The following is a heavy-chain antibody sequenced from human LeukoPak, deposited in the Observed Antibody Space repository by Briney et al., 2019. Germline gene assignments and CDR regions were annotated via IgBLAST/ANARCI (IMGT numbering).Heavy chain of an antibody. D-gene: IGHD6-19*01. Sequence: SETLSLTCAVYGGSFGGYYWSWIRQPPGKGLEWIGEINHSGSTNYNPSLKSRVTISVDTSKNQFSLKLSSVTAADTAVYYCARSAYSSIRNWGQGTLVTVSS. J-gene: IGHJ4*02. CDR1: GGSFGGYY. CDR3: ARSAYSSIRN. V-gene: IGHV4-34*01. CDR2: INHSGST.